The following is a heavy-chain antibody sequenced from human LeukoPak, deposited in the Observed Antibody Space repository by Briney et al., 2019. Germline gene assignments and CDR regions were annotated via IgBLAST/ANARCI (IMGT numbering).Heavy chain of an antibody. D-gene: IGHD3-22*01. Sequence: ASVKVSCKTSGYTFTGYYMHWVRQAPGQGLEWMGWINPNSGGTNYAQRFQGRVTMTRDTSISTAYMELSRLRSDDSAVYYCARYFYDSSGSYSDAYDIWGQGTMVTVSS. V-gene: IGHV1-2*02. CDR1: GYTFTGYY. J-gene: IGHJ3*02. CDR3: ARYFYDSSGSYSDAYDI. CDR2: INPNSGGT.